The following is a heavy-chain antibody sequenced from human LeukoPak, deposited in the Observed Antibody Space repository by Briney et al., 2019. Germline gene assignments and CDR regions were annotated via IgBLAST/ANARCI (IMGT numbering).Heavy chain of an antibody. CDR3: AKIPATAVVDY. Sequence: GGSLRLSCAASGFIFSDYYMSWIRQAPGKGLEWVSYISSSGSTMYYADSVKGRFTISRDNSKNTLYLQMNSLRAEDTAVYYCAKIPATAVVDYWGQGTLVTVSS. CDR1: GFIFSDYY. V-gene: IGHV3-11*01. CDR2: ISSSGSTM. J-gene: IGHJ4*02. D-gene: IGHD2-2*01.